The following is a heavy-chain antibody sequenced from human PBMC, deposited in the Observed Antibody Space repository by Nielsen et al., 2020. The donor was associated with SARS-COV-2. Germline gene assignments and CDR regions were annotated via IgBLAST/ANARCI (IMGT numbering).Heavy chain of an antibody. CDR3: ARDYRESLVYYYYYMDV. CDR2: IKSKTDGGTT. V-gene: IGHV3-15*01. D-gene: IGHD3-16*01. Sequence: WIRQPPGKGLEWVGRIKSKTDGGTTDYAAPVKGRFTISRDDSKNTLYLQMNSLRAEDTAVYYCARDYRESLVYYYYYMDVWGKGTMVTVSS. J-gene: IGHJ6*03.